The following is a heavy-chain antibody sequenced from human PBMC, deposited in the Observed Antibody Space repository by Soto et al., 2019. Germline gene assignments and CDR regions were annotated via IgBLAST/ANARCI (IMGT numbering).Heavy chain of an antibody. J-gene: IGHJ3*02. CDR1: GGTFSSYA. CDR3: ARDRDFYTDMAIHPRGDDAFDI. Sequence: QVQLVQSGAEVKKPWSSVKVSCKASGGTFSSYAISWVRQAPGQGLEWMGGIIPIFGTANYAQKFQGRVTITADESTSTAYMELSSLRSEDTAVYYCARDRDFYTDMAIHPRGDDAFDIWGQGTMVTVSS. V-gene: IGHV1-69*01. D-gene: IGHD5-18*01. CDR2: IIPIFGTA.